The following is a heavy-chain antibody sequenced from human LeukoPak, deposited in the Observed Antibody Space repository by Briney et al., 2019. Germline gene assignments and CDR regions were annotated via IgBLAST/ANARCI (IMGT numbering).Heavy chain of an antibody. CDR2: ISAYNSNT. J-gene: IGHJ5*02. CDR3: ARDANHYDTGSYYIDNWFDP. CDR1: GYTFTRYG. Sequence: ASGTVSCNAAGYTFTRYGISWVRQVAGQGREWMGWISAYNSNTNHAQTRQGRPTMTTDTSTSPAYMELRSPRSDHPSVNLRARDANHYDTGSYYIDNWFDPWVQGSLVSVSS. V-gene: IGHV1-18*01. D-gene: IGHD3-10*01.